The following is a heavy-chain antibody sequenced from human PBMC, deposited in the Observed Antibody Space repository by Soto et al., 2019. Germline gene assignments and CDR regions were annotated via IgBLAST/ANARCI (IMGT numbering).Heavy chain of an antibody. D-gene: IGHD3-16*02. V-gene: IGHV3-21*01. CDR2: ISSSSSYI. J-gene: IGHJ4*02. CDR1: GFTFSSYS. CDR3: ARDWVPFGGVIGH. Sequence: EVQLVESGGGLVKPGGSLRLSCAASGFTFSSYSMNWVRQSPGKGLEWVSSISSSSSYIYYADSVKGRFSISRDNAKNSLYLQMNSLRAEDTAVDYCARDWVPFGGVIGHWGQATLVTVSS.